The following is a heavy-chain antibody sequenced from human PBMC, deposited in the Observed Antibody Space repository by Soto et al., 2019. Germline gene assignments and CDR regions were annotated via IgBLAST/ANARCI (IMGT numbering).Heavy chain of an antibody. Sequence: QVQLVQSGAEVKKPGSSVKVSCKASGGTFSSYAISWVRQAPGQGLEWMGGIIPIFGTANYAQKFQGRVTITADESTSTAYMELSSLRSEDTAVYHCARDQQLVQDGYYYYYYGMDVWGQGTTVTVSS. CDR2: IIPIFGTA. CDR1: GGTFSSYA. D-gene: IGHD6-13*01. V-gene: IGHV1-69*01. J-gene: IGHJ6*02. CDR3: ARDQQLVQDGYYYYYYGMDV.